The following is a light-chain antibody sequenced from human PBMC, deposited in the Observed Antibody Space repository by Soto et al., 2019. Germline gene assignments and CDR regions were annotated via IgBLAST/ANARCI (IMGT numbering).Light chain of an antibody. J-gene: IGKJ4*01. CDR2: GAS. CDR3: QQYGRSPRPT. Sequence: EIVLTQSPGTLSLSPGERATLSCRASQSVSSSYLAWYQQKPGQAPRLLIYGASSRATGIPDRFSGSGSGTDFTLTISRLEPEDFAVYYCQQYGRSPRPTFGGGTKVEVK. V-gene: IGKV3-20*01. CDR1: QSVSSSY.